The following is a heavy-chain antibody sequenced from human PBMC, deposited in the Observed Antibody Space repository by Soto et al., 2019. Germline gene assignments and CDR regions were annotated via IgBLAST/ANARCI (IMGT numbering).Heavy chain of an antibody. CDR3: ARDPIVVVPAAMFYYGMDV. CDR2: ISSSSSYT. J-gene: IGHJ6*02. D-gene: IGHD2-2*01. Sequence: PGGSLRLSCAASGFTFSDYYMSWIRQAPGKGLEWVSYISSSSSYTNYADSVKGRFTISRDNAKNSLYLQMNSLRAEDTAVYYCARDPIVVVPAAMFYYGMDVWGQGTTVTVSS. CDR1: GFTFSDYY. V-gene: IGHV3-11*06.